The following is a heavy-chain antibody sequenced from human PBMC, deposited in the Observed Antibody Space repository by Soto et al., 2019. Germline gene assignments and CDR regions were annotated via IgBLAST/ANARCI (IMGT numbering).Heavy chain of an antibody. Sequence: QVQLVESGGGVVQPGRSLRLSCAASGFTFSSYGMYWVRQAPGKGLEWVAVIWYDGSNKYYEDSVKGRFTISRDNSKNTLYLQMNSLRAEDTAVYYGARDEGFTGYWGQGTLVTVSS. V-gene: IGHV3-33*01. CDR2: IWYDGSNK. CDR3: ARDEGFTGY. CDR1: GFTFSSYG. J-gene: IGHJ4*02. D-gene: IGHD2-8*02.